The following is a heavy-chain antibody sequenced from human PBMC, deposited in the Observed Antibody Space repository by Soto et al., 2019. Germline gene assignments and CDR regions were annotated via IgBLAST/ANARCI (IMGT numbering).Heavy chain of an antibody. CDR1: GFTFSSYS. CDR2: ISSSSSSI. D-gene: IGHD2-8*01. CDR3: ARRGYCTNGVCYRRGDY. Sequence: EVQLVESGGGLVQPGGSLRLSCAASGFTFSSYSMNWVRQAPGKGLEWVSFISSSSSSIYYADSVKGRFTISRDNAKSSLYLQMNSLRAEDTAVYYCARRGYCTNGVCYRRGDYWGQGTLVTVSS. V-gene: IGHV3-48*01. J-gene: IGHJ4*02.